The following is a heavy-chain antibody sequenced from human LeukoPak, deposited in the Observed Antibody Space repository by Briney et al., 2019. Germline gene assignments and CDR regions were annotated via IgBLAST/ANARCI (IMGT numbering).Heavy chain of an antibody. V-gene: IGHV3-7*01. CDR3: ARVISYYDSSGYIDNWFDP. CDR1: GFTFSSYW. D-gene: IGHD3-22*01. Sequence: GGSLRLSCAASGFTFSSYWMSWVRQAPGKGLEWVANIKQDGSEKYYVDSVKGRFTISRDNAKNSLYLQMNSLRAEDTAVYCCARVISYYDSSGYIDNWFDPWGQGTLVTVSS. J-gene: IGHJ5*02. CDR2: IKQDGSEK.